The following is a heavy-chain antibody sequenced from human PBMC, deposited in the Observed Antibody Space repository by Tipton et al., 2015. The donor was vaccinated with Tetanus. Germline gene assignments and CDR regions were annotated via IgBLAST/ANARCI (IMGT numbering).Heavy chain of an antibody. D-gene: IGHD6-13*01. J-gene: IGHJ4*02. V-gene: IGHV4-30-4*01. CDR1: GDSLSNGDYY. CDR2: IYYSGST. CDR3: AGVTAQRTELYFDH. Sequence: TLSLTCTVSGDSLSNGDYYWSWIRQPPGKGLESIGYIYYSGSTYYNPSLKSRVTISVDTSKNQISLQLTSVTAADTAVYFCAGVTAQRTELYFDHWGQGTLVTVSS.